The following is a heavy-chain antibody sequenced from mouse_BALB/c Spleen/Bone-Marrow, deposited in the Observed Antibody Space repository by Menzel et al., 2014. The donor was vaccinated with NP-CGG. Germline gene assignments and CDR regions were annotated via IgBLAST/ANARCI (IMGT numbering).Heavy chain of an antibody. Sequence: VQLQQSGAELVKPGASVKLSCTASGFNIXDTYMHWVKQRPEQGLEWIGGIDPANVNTKYDPKFQGKATITADTSSNTAYLQLSSLTSEDTAVYYCASYVYGYYFDYWGQGTTLTVSS. CDR1: GFNIXDTY. CDR3: ASYVYGYYFDY. CDR2: IDPANVNT. V-gene: IGHV14-3*02. J-gene: IGHJ2*01. D-gene: IGHD1-1*01.